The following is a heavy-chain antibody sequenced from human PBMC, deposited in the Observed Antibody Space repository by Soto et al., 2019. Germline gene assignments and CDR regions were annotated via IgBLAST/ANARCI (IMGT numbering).Heavy chain of an antibody. V-gene: IGHV3-73*01. CDR3: SWYDNNGYHFDY. CDR2: IRNKANSYAT. D-gene: IGHD3-22*01. Sequence: GGSLRLSCAASGFTFSASAMHWVRQASGKGLEWIGLIRNKANSYATAYAASVKGRFTISRDDSKNTAYLQMNSLKTEYTAVYFCSWYDNNGYHFDYWGQGTLVTVSS. CDR1: GFTFSASA. J-gene: IGHJ4*02.